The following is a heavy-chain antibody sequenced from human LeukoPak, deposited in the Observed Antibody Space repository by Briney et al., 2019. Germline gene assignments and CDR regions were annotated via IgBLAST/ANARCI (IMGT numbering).Heavy chain of an antibody. D-gene: IGHD2-2*01. V-gene: IGHV3-11*01. CDR3: ARVDSYCSSTSCYNYYYGMDV. Sequence: GGSLRLSCAASGFTFSDYYMSWIRRAPGKGLEWVSYISSSGSTIYYADSVKGRFTISRDNAKNSLYLQMNSLRAEGTAVYYCARVDSYCSSTSCYNYYYGMDVWGQGTTVTVSS. J-gene: IGHJ6*02. CDR2: ISSSGSTI. CDR1: GFTFSDYY.